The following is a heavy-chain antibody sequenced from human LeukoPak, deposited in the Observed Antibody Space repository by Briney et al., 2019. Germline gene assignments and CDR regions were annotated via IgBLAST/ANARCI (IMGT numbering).Heavy chain of an antibody. CDR2: IWYDGSNK. D-gene: IGHD1-26*01. CDR3: AKDRGSYLFDY. CDR1: GFTSTSFG. J-gene: IGHJ4*02. Sequence: GGSLRLSCAASGFTSTSFGMHWVRQAPGKGPEWVAVIWYDGSNKYYADSVKGRFTISRDNSKNTLYLQMNSLRAEDTAVYYCAKDRGSYLFDYWGQGTLVTVSS. V-gene: IGHV3-30*02.